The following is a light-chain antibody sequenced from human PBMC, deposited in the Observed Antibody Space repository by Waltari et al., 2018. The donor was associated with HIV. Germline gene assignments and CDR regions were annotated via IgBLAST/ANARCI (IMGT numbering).Light chain of an antibody. CDR2: DAS. CDR1: QDIKRY. J-gene: IGKJ2*01. V-gene: IGKV1-33*01. Sequence: DIQMTQSPSSLSASVGDRVTITCQASQDIKRYLNWYQQKPGKSPKLLIYDASDLETGGPPRFSVRGSGTDFTFTITNLKPEDFETDYCQQYETLPPMYTFGQGTKLEIK. CDR3: QQYETLPPMYT.